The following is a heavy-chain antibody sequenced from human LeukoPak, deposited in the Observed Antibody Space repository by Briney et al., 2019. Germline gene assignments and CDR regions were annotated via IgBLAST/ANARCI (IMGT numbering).Heavy chain of an antibody. CDR1: GYSFSRYW. Sequence: PGESLKISCKAFGYSFSRYWIGWVRQMPGKGLEWMGIIYPGDSDTRYSPSFQGQVTISADKSINTAYLQWSSLKASDTAMYYCARLLSSRLDYWGQGTLVTVSS. J-gene: IGHJ4*02. CDR2: IYPGDSDT. V-gene: IGHV5-51*01. CDR3: ARLLSSRLDY. D-gene: IGHD6-13*01.